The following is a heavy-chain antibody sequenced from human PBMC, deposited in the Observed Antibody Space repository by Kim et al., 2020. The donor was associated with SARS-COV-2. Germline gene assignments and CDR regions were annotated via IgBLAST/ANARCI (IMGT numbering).Heavy chain of an antibody. CDR2: IIPIFGTA. CDR1: GGTFSSYA. CDR3: ASGRGGGYNFLRVAHYYGMDV. Sequence: SVKVSCKASGGTFSSYAISWVRQAPGQGLEWMGGIIPIFGTANYAQKFQGRVTITADKSTSTAYMELSSLRSEDTAVYYCASGRGGGYNFLRVAHYYGMDVWGQGTTVTVSS. D-gene: IGHD5-12*01. V-gene: IGHV1-69*06. J-gene: IGHJ6*02.